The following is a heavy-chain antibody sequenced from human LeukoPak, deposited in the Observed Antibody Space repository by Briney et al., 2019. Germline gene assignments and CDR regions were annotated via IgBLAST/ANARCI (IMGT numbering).Heavy chain of an antibody. CDR3: ARGSDFWSGYYNWFDP. Sequence: PSETLSLTCAIYSESFSGYYWSWIRQPPGKGLEWIGYIYYSGSTNYNPSLKSRVTISVDTSKNQFSLKLSSVTAADTAVYYCARGSDFWSGYYNWFDPWGQGTLVTVSS. J-gene: IGHJ5*02. CDR1: SESFSGYY. V-gene: IGHV4-59*01. D-gene: IGHD3-3*01. CDR2: IYYSGST.